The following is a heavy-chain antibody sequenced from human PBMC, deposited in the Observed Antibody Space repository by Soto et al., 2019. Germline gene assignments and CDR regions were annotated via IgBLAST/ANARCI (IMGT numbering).Heavy chain of an antibody. CDR1: GFTFSSYS. CDR2: ISSSSSYI. CDR3: ARDQGSGDYNRPGCMDV. J-gene: IGHJ6*02. V-gene: IGHV3-21*01. D-gene: IGHD3-10*01. Sequence: WGSLRLSGAASGFTFSSYSMNWVSQAPGKGLEWVSSISSSSSYIYYADSVKGRFTISRDNAKNSLYLQMNSLRAEDTAVYYCARDQGSGDYNRPGCMDVWGQGTTVTVSS.